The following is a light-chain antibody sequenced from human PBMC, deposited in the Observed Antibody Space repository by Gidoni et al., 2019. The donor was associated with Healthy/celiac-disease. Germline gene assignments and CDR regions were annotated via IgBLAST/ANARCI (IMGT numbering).Light chain of an antibody. CDR3: QQSYSTLTWT. V-gene: IGKV1-39*01. J-gene: IGKJ1*01. Sequence: DIQMTQSPSSLSASVGDRVTITCRASQSISSYVNWYQPKPGKAPKLLIYAASSLQSGVPSRFSGSGSGTDFTLTISSLQPEDFATYYCQQSYSTLTWTFGQGTKVEIK. CDR2: AAS. CDR1: QSISSY.